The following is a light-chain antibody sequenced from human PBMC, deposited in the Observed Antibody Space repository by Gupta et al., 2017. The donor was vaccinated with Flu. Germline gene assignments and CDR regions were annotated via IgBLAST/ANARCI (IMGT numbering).Light chain of an antibody. CDR3: KQSEHCPFA. Sequence: VTRVQPAASTSSSSEGRGYSDRNTYVRWFQQRPGKPPRRLIDQASYRDSGVPDRCGGGGAGTDFTLKISRVQAEYVGIYCCKQSEHCPFAFGRGTKVEIK. CDR2: QAS. CDR1: EGRGYSDRNTY. J-gene: IGKJ1*01. V-gene: IGKV2-30*01.